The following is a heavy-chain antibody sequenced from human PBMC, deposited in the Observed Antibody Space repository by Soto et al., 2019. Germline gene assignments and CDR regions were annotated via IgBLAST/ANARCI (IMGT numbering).Heavy chain of an antibody. J-gene: IGHJ5*02. Sequence: SDNLSLTCTVSGDSIISSDFYWGWVRQPPGKGLEWIGSIFYLGSSYYNPSLKSRVTMSVDTSKNQFSLRLRSVTAADTALDFCARHSSALRKNYWFDPWGQVIMVT. D-gene: IGHD2-15*01. V-gene: IGHV4-39*01. CDR1: GDSIISSDFY. CDR2: IFYLGSS. CDR3: ARHSSALRKNYWFDP.